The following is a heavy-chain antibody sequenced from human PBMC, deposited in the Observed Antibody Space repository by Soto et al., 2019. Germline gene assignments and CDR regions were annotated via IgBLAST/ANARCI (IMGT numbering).Heavy chain of an antibody. CDR2: IDYTGGYS. J-gene: IGHJ4*02. CDR1: GFTFSSYA. Sequence: GGSLRLSCAASGFTFSSYAMNWVRQAPGKGLEWVSTIDYTGGYSYYADSVKGRFTISRDNAKNSLYLQMNSLRAEDTAVYYCARAYHSSSWLTTWYYFDYWGQGTLVTVSS. D-gene: IGHD6-13*01. CDR3: ARAYHSSSWLTTWYYFDY. V-gene: IGHV3-23*01.